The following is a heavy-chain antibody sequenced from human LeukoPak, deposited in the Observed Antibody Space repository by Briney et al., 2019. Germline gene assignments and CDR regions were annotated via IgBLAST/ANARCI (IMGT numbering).Heavy chain of an antibody. D-gene: IGHD6-19*01. Sequence: SQTLSLTCVVSGDSVSSNSAAWNWLRQSPSRGLEWLERTYYKSKVFNDYAVSVKSRITINPDTSKNQFSLQLNSVTPEDTAVYYCARETSGWLYYYYGMDVWGQGITVTVSS. CDR2: TYYKSKVFN. CDR1: GDSVSSNSAA. V-gene: IGHV6-1*01. J-gene: IGHJ6*02. CDR3: ARETSGWLYYYYGMDV.